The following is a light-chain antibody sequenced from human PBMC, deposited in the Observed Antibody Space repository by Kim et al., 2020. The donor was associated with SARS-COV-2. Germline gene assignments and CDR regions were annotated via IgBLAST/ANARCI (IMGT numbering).Light chain of an antibody. J-gene: IGKJ1*01. Sequence: DIQLTQSPSAMSASVGDTVTISCRASQGVTTDLAWYQQKPGKPPRRLIYGASKLQSGVPSRFSGSGSGTEFTLTVSNLQPEDFATYFCLQHFNYPRTFGQGTKVDIK. V-gene: IGKV1-17*03. CDR3: LQHFNYPRT. CDR1: QGVTTD. CDR2: GAS.